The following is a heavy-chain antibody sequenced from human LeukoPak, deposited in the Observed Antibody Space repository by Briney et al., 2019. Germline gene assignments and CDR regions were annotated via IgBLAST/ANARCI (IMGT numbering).Heavy chain of an antibody. Sequence: AGGSLRLSCAASGFTFSSYGMHWVRQAPGKGLEWVAFIRYDGSNKYYADSVKGRFTISGDNSKNTLYLQMNSLRAEDTAVYYCARSGPPHFDYWGQGTLVTVSS. CDR1: GFTFSSYG. J-gene: IGHJ4*02. CDR3: ARSGPPHFDY. V-gene: IGHV3-30*02. D-gene: IGHD7-27*01. CDR2: IRYDGSNK.